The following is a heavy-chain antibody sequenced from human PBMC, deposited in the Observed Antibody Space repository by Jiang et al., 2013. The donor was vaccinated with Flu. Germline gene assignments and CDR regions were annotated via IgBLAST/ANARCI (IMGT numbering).Heavy chain of an antibody. Sequence: INSDGSSTSYADSVKGRFTISRDNAKNTLYLQMNSLRAEDTAVYYCAKGPGVRGTLLSYFDYWGQGTLVTVSS. CDR3: AKGPGVRGTLLSYFDY. D-gene: IGHD3-10*01. J-gene: IGHJ4*02. V-gene: IGHV3-74*01. CDR2: INSDGSST.